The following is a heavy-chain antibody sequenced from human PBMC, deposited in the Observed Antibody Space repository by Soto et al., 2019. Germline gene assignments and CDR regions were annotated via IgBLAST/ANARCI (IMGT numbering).Heavy chain of an antibody. V-gene: IGHV1-69*04. CDR2: IIPILGIA. CDR1: GGTFSSYT. CDR3: ARESHSSGWYD. D-gene: IGHD6-19*01. J-gene: IGHJ4*02. Sequence: GASVKVSCKASGGTFSSYTISWVRQAPGQGLEWMGRIIPILGIANYAQKFQGRVTITADKSTSTAYMELSSLRSEDTAVYYCARESHSSGWYDWGQGTLVTVSS.